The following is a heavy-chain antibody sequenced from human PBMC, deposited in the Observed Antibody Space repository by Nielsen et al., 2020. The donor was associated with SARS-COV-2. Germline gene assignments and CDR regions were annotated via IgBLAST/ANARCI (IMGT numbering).Heavy chain of an antibody. Sequence: GESLKISCAASGFTFSSYWMSWVRQAPGKGLEWVANIKQDGSEKYYVDSVKGRFTISRDNAKNSLYLQMNSLRAEDTAVYYCAREAAEQLVPSGMDVWGQGTTVTVSS. D-gene: IGHD6-6*01. CDR2: IKQDGSEK. CDR1: GFTFSSYW. CDR3: AREAAEQLVPSGMDV. J-gene: IGHJ6*02. V-gene: IGHV3-7*03.